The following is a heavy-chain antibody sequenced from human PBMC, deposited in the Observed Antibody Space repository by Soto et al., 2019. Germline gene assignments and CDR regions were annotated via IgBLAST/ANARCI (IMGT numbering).Heavy chain of an antibody. CDR3: ARRSDIAVAGTVGYYFDY. V-gene: IGHV3-23*01. D-gene: IGHD6-19*01. CDR1: GFTFNNYA. Sequence: HPGGSLRLSCAASGFTFNNYAMSWVRQAPGRGLEWVSTITNSGGSIYYADSVKGRFTISRDNSKNTLYLQMNSLKASDTAMYYCARRSDIAVAGTVGYYFDYWGQGTLVTVSS. CDR2: ITNSGGSI. J-gene: IGHJ4*02.